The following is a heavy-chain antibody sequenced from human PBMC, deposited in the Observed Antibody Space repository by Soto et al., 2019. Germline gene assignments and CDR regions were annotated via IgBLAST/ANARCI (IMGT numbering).Heavy chain of an antibody. CDR1: GFTFGDYA. CDR3: TRCSGGSCYSTPSYYYYGMDV. J-gene: IGHJ6*02. Sequence: GGSLRLSCTASGFTFGDYAMSWFRQAPGKGLEWVGFIRSKAYGGTTEYAASVKGRFTISRDDSKSIAYLQMNSLKTEDTAVYYCTRCSGGSCYSTPSYYYYGMDVWGQGTTVTVSS. D-gene: IGHD2-15*01. V-gene: IGHV3-49*03. CDR2: IRSKAYGGTT.